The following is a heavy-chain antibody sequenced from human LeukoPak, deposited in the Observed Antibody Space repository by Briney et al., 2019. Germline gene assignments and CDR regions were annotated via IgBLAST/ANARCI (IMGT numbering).Heavy chain of an antibody. V-gene: IGHV3-9*01. CDR2: ISWNSGSI. Sequence: GGSLRLSCAASGFTFDDYAMHWVRQAPGKGLEWVSGISWNSGSIGYADSVKGRFTISRDNAKNSLYLQMNSLRAEDTALYYCAKGGHHRITMIDYWGQGTLVTVSS. D-gene: IGHD3-22*01. J-gene: IGHJ4*02. CDR3: AKGGHHRITMIDY. CDR1: GFTFDDYA.